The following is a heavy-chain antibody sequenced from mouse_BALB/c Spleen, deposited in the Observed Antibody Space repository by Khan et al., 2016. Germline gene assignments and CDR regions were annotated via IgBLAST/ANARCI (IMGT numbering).Heavy chain of an antibody. Sequence: QVQLQQSGAELARPGASVKLSCKASGYTFTSYWMQWVKQRPGQGLEWIGAIYPGAGDTRYTQKFKGKATLTADKSSSTSYMQLSSLASEDSVVYYRAREGGPDYWGQGTTLTVSS. J-gene: IGHJ2*01. CDR1: GYTFTSYW. D-gene: IGHD3-3*01. CDR2: IYPGAGDT. V-gene: IGHV1-87*01. CDR3: AREGGPDY.